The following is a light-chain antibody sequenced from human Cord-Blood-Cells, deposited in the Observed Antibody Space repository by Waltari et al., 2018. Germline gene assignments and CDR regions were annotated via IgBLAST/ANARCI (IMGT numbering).Light chain of an antibody. CDR3: QQLNSYPRT. Sequence: DIQLTQSLSFLSASVGHRVTITCRASQGISSYLAWYQQKPGKAPKLLIYAASTLQSGVPSRFSGSGSGTEFTLTISSLQPEDFATYYCQQLNSYPRTFGQGTKVEIK. J-gene: IGKJ1*01. V-gene: IGKV1-9*01. CDR1: QGISSY. CDR2: AAS.